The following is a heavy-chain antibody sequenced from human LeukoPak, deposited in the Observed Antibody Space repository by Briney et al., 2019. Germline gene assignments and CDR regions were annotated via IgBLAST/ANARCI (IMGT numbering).Heavy chain of an antibody. Sequence: ASVKVSCKASGYTFTSYGISWVRQAPGQGLEWMGWISAYNGNTNYAQKLQGRVTMTTDTSTSTAYMELRSLRPDDTAVYYCAREVTGVAGTLGIDYWGQGTLVTVSS. V-gene: IGHV1-18*01. D-gene: IGHD6-19*01. CDR3: AREVTGVAGTLGIDY. J-gene: IGHJ4*02. CDR1: GYTFTSYG. CDR2: ISAYNGNT.